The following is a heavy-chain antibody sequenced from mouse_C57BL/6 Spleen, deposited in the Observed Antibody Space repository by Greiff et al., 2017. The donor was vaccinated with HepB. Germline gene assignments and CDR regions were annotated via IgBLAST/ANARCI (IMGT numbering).Heavy chain of an antibody. CDR2: ISDGGSYT. CDR1: GFTFSSYA. Sequence: EVQLQQSGGGLVKPGGSLKLSCAASGFTFSSYAMSWVRQTPEKRLEWVATISDGGSYTYYPDNVKGRFTISRDNAKNNLYLQMSHLKSEDTAMYYCARESMITTEGLDYWGQGTTLTVSS. D-gene: IGHD2-4*01. V-gene: IGHV5-4*01. CDR3: ARESMITTEGLDY. J-gene: IGHJ2*01.